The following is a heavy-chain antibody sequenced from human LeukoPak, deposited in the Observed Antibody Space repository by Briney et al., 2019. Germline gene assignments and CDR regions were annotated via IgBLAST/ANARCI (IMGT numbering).Heavy chain of an antibody. D-gene: IGHD6-13*01. CDR2: ISGNGRST. V-gene: IGHV3-64*01. Sequence: PGGSLRLSCAASGFSFSDYPMHWVRQAPGKGLEYVSAISGNGRSTYYANSVKGRFSISRDNSKNTLYLQMGSLRVEDMAVYYCARDHSSSWSNWFDPWGQGTLVTVSS. J-gene: IGHJ5*02. CDR3: ARDHSSSWSNWFDP. CDR1: GFSFSDYP.